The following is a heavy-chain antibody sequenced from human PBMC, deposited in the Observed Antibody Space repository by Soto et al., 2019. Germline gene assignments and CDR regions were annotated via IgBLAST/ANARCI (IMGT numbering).Heavy chain of an antibody. Sequence: SSVKVSCKASGSTFSSYAISWVRQAPGQGLEWMGGIIPIFGTANYAQKFQGRVTITADKSTSTAYMELSSLRSEDTAVYYCAIVNERWLQSPFDDWCQETLDTVYS. J-gene: IGHJ4*02. CDR3: AIVNERWLQSPFDD. V-gene: IGHV1-69*06. CDR2: IIPIFGTA. D-gene: IGHD5-12*01. CDR1: GSTFSSYA.